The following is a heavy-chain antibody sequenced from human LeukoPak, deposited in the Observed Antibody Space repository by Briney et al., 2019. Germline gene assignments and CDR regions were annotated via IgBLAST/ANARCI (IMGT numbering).Heavy chain of an antibody. CDR1: GYTFTSYY. Sequence: RASVKVSCKASGYTFTSYYMHWVRQAPGQGLEWMGWINPNSGGTNYAQKFQGRVTMTRDTSISTAYMELSRLRSDDTAVYYCARGSSPRYYDSSGQYYFDYWGQGTLVTVSS. V-gene: IGHV1-2*02. CDR3: ARGSSPRYYDSSGQYYFDY. D-gene: IGHD3-22*01. J-gene: IGHJ4*02. CDR2: INPNSGGT.